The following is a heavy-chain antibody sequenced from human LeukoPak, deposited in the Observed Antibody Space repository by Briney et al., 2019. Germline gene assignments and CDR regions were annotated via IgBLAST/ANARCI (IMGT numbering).Heavy chain of an antibody. CDR1: GGSISSYY. J-gene: IGHJ3*02. Sequence: SETLSLTCIVSGGSISSYYWNWIRQPPGRGLEWIGCTYYSGNSNINPSLKSRVTISVSTSKNQVSLKLSSVTAADTAVYYGARFGCSSTSCYVYAFDIWGQGTMVTVSS. CDR2: TYYSGNS. D-gene: IGHD2-2*01. V-gene: IGHV4-59*12. CDR3: ARFGCSSTSCYVYAFDI.